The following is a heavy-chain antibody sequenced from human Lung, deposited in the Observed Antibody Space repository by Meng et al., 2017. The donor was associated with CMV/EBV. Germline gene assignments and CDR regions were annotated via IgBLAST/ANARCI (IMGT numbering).Heavy chain of an antibody. J-gene: IGHJ4*02. CDR2: NYYSGST. Sequence: VRLQESGPGLVNPSETLSLACAVSGGSISTYYGSWIRQPPGKGLEWIGNNYYSGSTNYDPSLASRVTISVDSSKNQFSLKLSSVTAADTAVYYCARHQNGGTYPLDYWGQGTLVTVSS. CDR1: GGSISTYY. D-gene: IGHD3-16*02. CDR3: ARHQNGGTYPLDY. V-gene: IGHV4-59*08.